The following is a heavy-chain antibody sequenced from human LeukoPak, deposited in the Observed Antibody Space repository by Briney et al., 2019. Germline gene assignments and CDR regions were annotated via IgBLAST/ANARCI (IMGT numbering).Heavy chain of an antibody. D-gene: IGHD4-11*01. CDR2: IYPGDSDT. V-gene: IGHV5-51*01. Sequence: GESLKISCKGSGYSFTSYWIGWVRQMPGKGLEWMGIIYPGDSDTRYSPSFQGQVTISADKSISTAYLKWSSLKASDTAMYYWARHGLTSYSTGGFDPWGQGTLVTVSS. CDR1: GYSFTSYW. CDR3: ARHGLTSYSTGGFDP. J-gene: IGHJ5*02.